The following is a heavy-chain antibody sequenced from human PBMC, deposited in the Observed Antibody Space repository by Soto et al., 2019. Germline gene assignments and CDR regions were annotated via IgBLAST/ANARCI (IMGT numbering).Heavy chain of an antibody. CDR3: ARGRYYDSTGVVYRGFDN. Sequence: EVQLLESGGGLVQPGGSQRLPCEASGFTFGSYDMQWVRQAPGKGLEWVSGITGSDGTAYYADTVKGRFAISRDNSKNTLYLQMNSLRAEDTAVYFCARGRYYDSTGVVYRGFDNWGQGSLLTVSP. CDR2: ITGSDGTA. V-gene: IGHV3-23*01. J-gene: IGHJ4*02. D-gene: IGHD3-16*01. CDR1: GFTFGSYD.